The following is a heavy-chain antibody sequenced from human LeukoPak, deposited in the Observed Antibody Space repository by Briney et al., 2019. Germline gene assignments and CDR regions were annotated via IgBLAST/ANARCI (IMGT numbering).Heavy chain of an antibody. CDR1: GYSFTSYG. CDR3: VRVVRRAAAHAGNWFDP. V-gene: IGHV1-2*02. CDR2: INPNTGGT. D-gene: IGHD6-13*01. Sequence: RASVKVSCKASGYSFTSYGISWVRQAPGQGLEWMGWINPNTGGTDSIQKFRGRVTMTRDTSIGTAYMELNSLRSDDTAVYYCVRVVRRAAAHAGNWFDPWGQGTLVTVSS. J-gene: IGHJ5*02.